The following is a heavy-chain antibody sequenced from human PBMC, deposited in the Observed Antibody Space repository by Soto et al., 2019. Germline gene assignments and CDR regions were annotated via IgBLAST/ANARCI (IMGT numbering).Heavy chain of an antibody. CDR2: VSTSGRST. CDR3: VKQAHGLDGVAFDY. V-gene: IGHV3-64D*06. CDR1: GFIFSEST. D-gene: IGHD2-15*01. Sequence: LSCSASGFIFSESTIYWVRQVPGKGLEAISAVSTSGRSTYYADSVKDRFTISRDNSKNTLFLQMGSLRPEDTAIYYCVKQAHGLDGVAFDYWGQGTQVTVSS. J-gene: IGHJ4*02.